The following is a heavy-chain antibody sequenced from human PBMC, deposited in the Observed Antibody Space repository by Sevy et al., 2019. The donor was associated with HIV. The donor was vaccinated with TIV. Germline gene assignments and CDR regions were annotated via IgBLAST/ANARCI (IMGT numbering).Heavy chain of an antibody. CDR1: GFTFNDYN. Sequence: GESLKISCAASGFTFNDYNLSWIRQAPGKGLEWVSYISTSTSTTTIYYADSVKGRFTISRDNAKNSIYLQMNSLRVDETAVYYCARAAGWFDAWGQGTLVTVSS. CDR2: ISTSTSTTTI. CDR3: ARAAGWFDA. J-gene: IGHJ5*02. V-gene: IGHV3-11*01.